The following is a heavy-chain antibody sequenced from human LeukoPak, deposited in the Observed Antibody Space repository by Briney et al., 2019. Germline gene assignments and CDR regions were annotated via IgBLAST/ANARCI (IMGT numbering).Heavy chain of an antibody. CDR1: GFTFSSYA. CDR3: AKGNYDFWSGYYRRHDAFDI. D-gene: IGHD3-3*01. CDR2: ISGSGGST. Sequence: GGSLRLSCAASGFTFSSYAMSWVRQAPGKGLEWVSAISGSGGSTYYADSVKGRFTISRDNSKNTLYLQMNSLRAEDTAVYYCAKGNYDFWSGYYRRHDAFDIWGQGTMVTVSS. J-gene: IGHJ3*02. V-gene: IGHV3-23*01.